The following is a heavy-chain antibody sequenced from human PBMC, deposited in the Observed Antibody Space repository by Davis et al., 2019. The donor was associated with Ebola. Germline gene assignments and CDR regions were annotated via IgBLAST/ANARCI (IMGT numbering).Heavy chain of an antibody. J-gene: IGHJ4*02. CDR3: ARGRGARPLDY. Sequence: PSETLSLTCTVSGYSISSGYYWGWIRQPPGKGLEWIGSINHSGSTNYNPSLKSRVTISVDTSKNQFSLKLSSVTAADTAVYYCARGRGARPLDYWGQGTLVTVSS. CDR1: GYSISSGYY. V-gene: IGHV4-38-2*02. CDR2: INHSGST. D-gene: IGHD6-6*01.